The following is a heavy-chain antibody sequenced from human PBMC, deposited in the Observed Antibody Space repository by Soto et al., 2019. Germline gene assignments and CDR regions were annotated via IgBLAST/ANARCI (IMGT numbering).Heavy chain of an antibody. CDR3: VSGVLGPGDYYYGMDV. Sequence: AGGSLRLSCTASGFTFNNYDMHWVRQATGKGLEWLSGIGAAGDTYYPGAVNGRFTISRDNARNSLYFQMNSRSAADRAVYYCVSGVLGPGDYYYGMDVWGQGTTVTVYS. D-gene: IGHD2-8*02. V-gene: IGHV3-13*01. CDR2: IGAAGDT. J-gene: IGHJ6*02. CDR1: GFTFNNYD.